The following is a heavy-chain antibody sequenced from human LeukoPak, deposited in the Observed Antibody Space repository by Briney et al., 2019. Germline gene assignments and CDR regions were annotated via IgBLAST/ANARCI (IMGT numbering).Heavy chain of an antibody. J-gene: IGHJ4*02. Sequence: GGSLRLSCAASGFTFSDYYMSWIRQAPGKGLEWVSAISGSGGSTYYADSVKGRFTISRDNSKNTLYLQMNSLRAEDTAVYYCAKVGPGYSYGYLTGQDYFDYWGQGTLVTVSS. CDR2: ISGSGGST. CDR1: GFTFSDYY. D-gene: IGHD5-18*01. V-gene: IGHV3-23*01. CDR3: AKVGPGYSYGYLTGQDYFDY.